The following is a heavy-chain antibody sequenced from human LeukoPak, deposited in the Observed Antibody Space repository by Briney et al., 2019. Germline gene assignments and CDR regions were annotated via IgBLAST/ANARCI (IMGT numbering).Heavy chain of an antibody. CDR1: GFTFSNAW. D-gene: IGHD3-22*01. CDR2: IKSKTDDGTT. Sequence: GGSLRLSCAASGFTFSNAWMSWVRQAPGKGLEWVVRIKSKTDDGTTDYAAPVKGRFTISRHDSKNTLYLQLNSLRAEDTAVYYCAKDPHDYHDSSGYYGYWGQGTLVTVSS. J-gene: IGHJ4*02. CDR3: AKDPHDYHDSSGYYGY. V-gene: IGHV3-15*01.